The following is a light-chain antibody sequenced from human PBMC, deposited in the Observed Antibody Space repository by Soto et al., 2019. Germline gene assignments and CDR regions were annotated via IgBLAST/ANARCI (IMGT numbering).Light chain of an antibody. J-gene: IGKJ5*01. Sequence: AIRMTQSPSSFSASTGDRVTITCRASQGISSYLAWYQQKPGKAPKLLIYAASTLQSGVPSRFSGSGSGTDFTLTFSCLQSEDFATYYCQQYYSYPLITFGQGTRLEIK. CDR3: QQYYSYPLIT. V-gene: IGKV1-8*01. CDR2: AAS. CDR1: QGISSY.